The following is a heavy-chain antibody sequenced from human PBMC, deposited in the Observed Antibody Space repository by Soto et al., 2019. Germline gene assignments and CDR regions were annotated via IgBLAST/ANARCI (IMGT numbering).Heavy chain of an antibody. CDR1: GGTFSSYA. V-gene: IGHV1-69*13. D-gene: IGHD1-7*01. J-gene: IGHJ4*02. CDR3: ARVGAGSWNYHYFDY. CDR2: IIPIFGTA. Sequence: ASVKVSCKASGGTFSSYAISWVRQAPGQGLEWMGGIIPIFGTANYAQKFQGRVAITADESTSTAYMELSSLRSEGTAVYYCARVGAGSWNYHYFDYWGQGTLVTVSS.